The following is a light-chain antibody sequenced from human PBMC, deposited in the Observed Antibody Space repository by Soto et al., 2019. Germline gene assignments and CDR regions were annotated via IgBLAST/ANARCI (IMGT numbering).Light chain of an antibody. CDR3: QQRSSWPLT. V-gene: IGKV3-11*01. J-gene: IGKJ4*01. CDR2: DAS. Sequence: EIVMTQSPATLSVSPGERATLSCRASQSVSSNLAWYQQRPGQAPRLLIYDASNRAPGIPARFSGSGSGTDFTLTISSLEPEDFAVYYCQQRSSWPLTFGGGTKVDIK. CDR1: QSVSSN.